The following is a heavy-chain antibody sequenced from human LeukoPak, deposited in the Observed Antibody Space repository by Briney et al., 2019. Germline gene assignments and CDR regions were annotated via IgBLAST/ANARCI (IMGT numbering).Heavy chain of an antibody. J-gene: IGHJ4*02. CDR2: IIPIFGTA. CDR3: ASYFYYYDSSGYYSFDY. CDR1: GYTFTGYY. V-gene: IGHV1-69*06. Sequence: VASVKVSCKASGYTFTGYYMHWVRQAPGQGLEWMGGIIPIFGTANYAQKFQGRVTITADKSTSTAYMELSSLRSEDTAVYYCASYFYYYDSSGYYSFDYWGQGTLVTVSS. D-gene: IGHD3-22*01.